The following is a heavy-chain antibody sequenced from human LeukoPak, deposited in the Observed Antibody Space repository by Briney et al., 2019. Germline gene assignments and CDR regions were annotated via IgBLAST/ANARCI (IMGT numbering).Heavy chain of an antibody. CDR2: INSDGSST. CDR3: AREGDDYGDFDY. Sequence: PGGSLRLSCAASGFTFSSYWMHWVRQAPGKGLVWVSRINSDGSSTSYADPVKGRYTISRDNAKNTLYLQMNSLRAEDTAVYYCAREGDDYGDFDYWGQGTLVTVSS. D-gene: IGHD4-17*01. V-gene: IGHV3-74*01. CDR1: GFTFSSYW. J-gene: IGHJ4*02.